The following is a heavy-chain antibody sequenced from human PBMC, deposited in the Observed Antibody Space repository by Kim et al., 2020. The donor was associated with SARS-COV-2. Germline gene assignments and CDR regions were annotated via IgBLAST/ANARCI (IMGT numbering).Heavy chain of an antibody. Sequence: GGSLRLSCAASGFTFSSYSMNWVRQAPGKGLEWVSYISSSSSTIYYADSVKGRFTISRDNAKNSLYLQMNSLRDEDTAVYYCARDMPDSSGYYLGRYYYYGMDVWGQGTTVTVSS. CDR3: ARDMPDSSGYYLGRYYYYGMDV. V-gene: IGHV3-48*02. CDR1: GFTFSSYS. D-gene: IGHD3-22*01. J-gene: IGHJ6*02. CDR2: ISSSSSTI.